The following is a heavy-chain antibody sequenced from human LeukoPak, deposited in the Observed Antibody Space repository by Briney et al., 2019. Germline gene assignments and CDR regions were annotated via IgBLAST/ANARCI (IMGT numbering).Heavy chain of an antibody. Sequence: GRSLRLSCAASGFTFSSYGMHWVRQAPGKGLEWVAVIWYDGSNKYYADSVKGRFTISRDNSKNTLYLQMNSLRAEDTAVYYCARDRMVAANSGGMDVWGQGTTVTVSS. CDR1: GFTFSSYG. CDR2: IWYDGSNK. D-gene: IGHD2-15*01. CDR3: ARDRMVAANSGGMDV. J-gene: IGHJ6*02. V-gene: IGHV3-33*01.